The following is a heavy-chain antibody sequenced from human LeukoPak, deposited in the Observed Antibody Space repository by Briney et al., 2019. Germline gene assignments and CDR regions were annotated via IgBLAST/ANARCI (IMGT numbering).Heavy chain of an antibody. CDR2: ISAYNGNT. V-gene: IGHV1-18*01. J-gene: IGHJ3*02. CDR1: GYTFTDFG. D-gene: IGHD3-22*01. Sequence: ASVKVSCKASGYTFTDFGISWVRQAPGQGLEWMGWISAYNGNTNYAQKLQGRVTMTTDTSTSTAYMELRSLRSDDTAVYYCARVGPYDSSGSRAFDIWGQGTMVTVSS. CDR3: ARVGPYDSSGSRAFDI.